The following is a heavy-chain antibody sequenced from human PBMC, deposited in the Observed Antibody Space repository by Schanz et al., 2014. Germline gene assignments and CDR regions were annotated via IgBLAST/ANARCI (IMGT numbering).Heavy chain of an antibody. Sequence: QVQLQESGPGLVKPSETLSLTCAVSGGSISSYYWSWIRQPPGKALEWIGYIYSSGTTNYNPSLKSPVTISIDASKNQFSLKLTSVTAADTGVYYCARSEPLPTDDNTAYFLDYWGQGTLVTVSS. J-gene: IGHJ4*02. CDR1: GGSISSYY. V-gene: IGHV4-59*01. CDR2: IYSSGTT. D-gene: IGHD3-22*01. CDR3: ARSEPLPTDDNTAYFLDY.